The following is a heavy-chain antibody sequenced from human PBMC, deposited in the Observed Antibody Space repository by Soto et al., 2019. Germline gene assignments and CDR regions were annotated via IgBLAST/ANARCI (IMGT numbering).Heavy chain of an antibody. J-gene: IGHJ6*02. CDR2: IGTAGDT. Sequence: PGGSLRLSCAASGFTFSSYDMHWVRQATGKGLEWVSAIGTAGDTYYPGSVKGRFTISRENAKNSLYLQMNSLRAGDTAVYYCARGSIVATITGYRYYYYGMDVWGQGTTVTV. CDR1: GFTFSSYD. D-gene: IGHD5-12*01. CDR3: ARGSIVATITGYRYYYYGMDV. V-gene: IGHV3-13*01.